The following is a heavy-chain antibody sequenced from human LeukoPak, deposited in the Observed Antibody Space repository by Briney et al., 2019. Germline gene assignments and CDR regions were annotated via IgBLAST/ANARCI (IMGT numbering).Heavy chain of an antibody. CDR1: GFTVSSNY. D-gene: IGHD6-13*01. V-gene: IGHV3-66*01. J-gene: IGHJ4*02. CDR3: ARLPSSSWSGLDY. CDR2: IYSGGST. Sequence: GGSLSLSCAASGFTVSSNYMSGVRQAPGKGLVGVSVIYSGGSTYYADSVKGRFTISRDNSKNTLYLQMNSLRAEDTAVYYCARLPSSSWSGLDYWGQGTLVTVSS.